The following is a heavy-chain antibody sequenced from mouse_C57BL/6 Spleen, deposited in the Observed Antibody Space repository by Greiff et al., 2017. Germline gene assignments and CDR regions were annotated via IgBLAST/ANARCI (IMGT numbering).Heavy chain of an antibody. Sequence: QVQLQQPGAELVKPGASVKMSCKASGYTFTSYWITWVKQRPGQGLEWIGDIYPGSGSTNYNEKFKSKATLTVDTSSSTAYMQLSSLTSEDSAVYYCARHDYGSEGYAMDYWGQGTSVTVSS. CDR2: IYPGSGST. D-gene: IGHD1-1*01. J-gene: IGHJ4*01. CDR1: GYTFTSYW. V-gene: IGHV1-55*01. CDR3: ARHDYGSEGYAMDY.